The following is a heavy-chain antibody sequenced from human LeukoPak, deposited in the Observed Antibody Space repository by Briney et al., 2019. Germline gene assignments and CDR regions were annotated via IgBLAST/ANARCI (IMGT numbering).Heavy chain of an antibody. CDR1: GFTFSKYA. V-gene: IGHV3-23*01. Sequence: GGSLRLACAASGFTFSKYAMRWVRQAPGKGLEWVSVISGGGSNTQYADSVKGRFIISRDNSKNTLYLQMNSLRAEDTAVYYCAKGAYSSGPNWFDPWGQGTLVTVSS. J-gene: IGHJ5*02. CDR2: ISGGGSNT. CDR3: AKGAYSSGPNWFDP. D-gene: IGHD6-19*01.